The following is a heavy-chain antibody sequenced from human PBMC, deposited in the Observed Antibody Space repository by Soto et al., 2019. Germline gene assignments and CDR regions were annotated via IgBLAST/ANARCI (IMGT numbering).Heavy chain of an antibody. Sequence: ASVKVSCKASGGTISSYAISWVRQDPGQGLEWMGGIIPIFGTANYAQKFQGRVTITADESTSTAYMELSSLRSEDTAVYYCARGTMHYDILTAGDYYYGMDVWGQGTTVTVSS. CDR1: GGTISSYA. V-gene: IGHV1-69*13. D-gene: IGHD3-9*01. CDR2: IIPIFGTA. J-gene: IGHJ6*02. CDR3: ARGTMHYDILTAGDYYYGMDV.